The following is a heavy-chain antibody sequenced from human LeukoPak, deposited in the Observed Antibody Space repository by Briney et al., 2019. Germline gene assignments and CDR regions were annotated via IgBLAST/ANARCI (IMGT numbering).Heavy chain of an antibody. V-gene: IGHV3-23*01. Sequence: SGGSLRLSCAASGFTFSSYAMSWVRQAPGKGLEWVSAISGSGGSTYYADSVKGRFAISRDNSKNTLYLQMNSLRAEDTAVYYCAKVGSLKILYPDYWGQGTLVTVSS. J-gene: IGHJ4*02. D-gene: IGHD2-8*01. CDR3: AKVGSLKILYPDY. CDR2: ISGSGGST. CDR1: GFTFSSYA.